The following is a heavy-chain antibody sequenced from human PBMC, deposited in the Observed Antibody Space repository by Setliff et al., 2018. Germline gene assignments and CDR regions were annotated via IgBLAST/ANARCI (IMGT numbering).Heavy chain of an antibody. D-gene: IGHD3-3*02. J-gene: IGHJ4*02. CDR2: ISGSSSNFI. Sequence: GGSLRLSCAASGFTFSASTMNWVRQAPGKGLEWVSSISGSSSNFIYYADSVKGRFTISRDNSKNSLYLQMGSLRAEDMAVYYCATWDGKHSRYWGQGTLVTVSS. CDR3: ATWDGKHSRY. V-gene: IGHV3-21*01. CDR1: GFTFSAST.